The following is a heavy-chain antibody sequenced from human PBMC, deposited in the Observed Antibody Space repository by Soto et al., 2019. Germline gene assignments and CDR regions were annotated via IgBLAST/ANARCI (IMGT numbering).Heavy chain of an antibody. CDR2: IKQDGSEK. CDR3: AREEWGYGDYIGV. CDR1: GFTFSNFW. Sequence: GGSLRLSCAASGFTFSNFWMTWVRQAPGKGLEWVANIKQDGSEKDYVDSVKGRFTISRDNINNSLFLQMDSLRVEDTAVYYCAREEWGYGDYIGVWGRGTLVTVSS. D-gene: IGHD4-17*01. J-gene: IGHJ4*02. V-gene: IGHV3-7*01.